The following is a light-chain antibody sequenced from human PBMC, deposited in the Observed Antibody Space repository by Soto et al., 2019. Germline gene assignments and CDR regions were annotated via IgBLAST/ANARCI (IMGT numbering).Light chain of an antibody. CDR1: NILVGSYNR. J-gene: IGLJ1*01. V-gene: IGLV2-23*01. CDR2: EDN. CDR3: CTYASTSTSLV. Sequence: QSALSQPASVSGSAGQSITVACSRTNILVGSYNRISWYQQHPGKAPKLMIYEDNKRPSGVSNRFSGSKSGNTASLTISGLQAEEEAEYFCCTYASTSTSLVFGTGTKVNVL.